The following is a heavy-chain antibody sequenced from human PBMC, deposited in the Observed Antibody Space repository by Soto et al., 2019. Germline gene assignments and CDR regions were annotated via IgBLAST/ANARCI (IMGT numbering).Heavy chain of an antibody. D-gene: IGHD2-2*01. Sequence: PWWSLRLSCAASVFTFSNYVMHWFRQAPGKGLEWVAVISYDGTNKYYADSVRGRFTISRDNSKNTLFLQMNSLRPEDTAVYYCAKDQYQLIRRCYGLDVWGQGTTVTVSS. V-gene: IGHV3-30*18. J-gene: IGHJ6*02. CDR1: VFTFSNYV. CDR3: AKDQYQLIRRCYGLDV. CDR2: ISYDGTNK.